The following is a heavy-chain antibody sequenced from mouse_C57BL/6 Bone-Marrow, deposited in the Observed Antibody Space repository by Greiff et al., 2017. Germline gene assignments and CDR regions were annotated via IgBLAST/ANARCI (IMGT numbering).Heavy chain of an antibody. CDR2: IDPENGDT. V-gene: IGHV14-4*01. CDR3: ARKRGFAY. Sequence: VQLQQSGAELVRPGASVKLSCTASGFNIKDDYMHWVKQRPEQGLEWIGWIDPENGDTEYASKFQGKATITADPSSNTAYLQLSSLTSEDTAVYYCARKRGFAYWGQGTLVTVSA. J-gene: IGHJ3*01. CDR1: GFNIKDDY.